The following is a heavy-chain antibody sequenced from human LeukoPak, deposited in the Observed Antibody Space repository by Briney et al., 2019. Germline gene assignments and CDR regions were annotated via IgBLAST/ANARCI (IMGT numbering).Heavy chain of an antibody. CDR2: IYYSVST. CDR3: ARPSRSGYYYDFEY. J-gene: IGHJ4*02. V-gene: IGHV4-39*01. Sequence: SETLSLTCTVSGVSISSTTYYWGWIRQPPGQGLGWIGYIYYSVSTYYNPSLKSRVTISLDTSKNQFSLKLNSVTAADTAVYFCARPSRSGYYYDFEYWGQGTLVTVSS. D-gene: IGHD3-22*01. CDR1: GVSISSTTYY.